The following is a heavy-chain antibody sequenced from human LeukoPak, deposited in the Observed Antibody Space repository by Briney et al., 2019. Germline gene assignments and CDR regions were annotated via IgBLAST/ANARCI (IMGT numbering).Heavy chain of an antibody. CDR1: GGSMSSYY. J-gene: IGHJ4*02. V-gene: IGHV4-59*01. CDR3: AREGSSVYHYVWVSYTPNYFDY. D-gene: IGHD3-16*01. Sequence: SETLSLICPVYGGSMSSYYWSWIPQPPGRGLEWIGYIYYNGSTNYNPSLKSRVTISVDTSKNQFSLKLSSVTAADTAVYYCAREGSSVYHYVWVSYTPNYFDYWGQGTLVTVSS. CDR2: IYYNGST.